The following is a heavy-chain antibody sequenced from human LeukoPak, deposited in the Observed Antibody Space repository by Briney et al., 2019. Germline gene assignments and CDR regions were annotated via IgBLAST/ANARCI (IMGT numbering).Heavy chain of an antibody. V-gene: IGHV4-39*01. J-gene: IGHJ4*02. CDR1: GDSISLSFYY. Sequence: SETLSLTCSVSGDSISLSFYYWGWIRQPPGKALEWIGSVYYSGTTSYNPSLKSRVTISVDTSKNQFSLKLSSVTAADTAVYYCARHHRWSMVRGVSGRGGPYYFDYWGQGTLVTVSS. D-gene: IGHD3-10*01. CDR3: ARHHRWSMVRGVSGRGGPYYFDY. CDR2: VYYSGTT.